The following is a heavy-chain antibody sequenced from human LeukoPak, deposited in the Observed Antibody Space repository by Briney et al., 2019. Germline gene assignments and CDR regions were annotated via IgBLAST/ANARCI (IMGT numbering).Heavy chain of an antibody. D-gene: IGHD1-1*01. V-gene: IGHV3-23*01. CDR3: AKERSSTGYFDY. CDR2: ISGSGDRT. CDR1: RFTFSSYA. Sequence: GGSLRLSCAASRFTFSSYAMSWVRQAPGKGLEWVSAISGSGDRTYYADSVKGRFTTSRDNSKNTLYLQLNSLRAEDTAVYYCAKERSSTGYFDYWGQGTLVTVSS. J-gene: IGHJ4*02.